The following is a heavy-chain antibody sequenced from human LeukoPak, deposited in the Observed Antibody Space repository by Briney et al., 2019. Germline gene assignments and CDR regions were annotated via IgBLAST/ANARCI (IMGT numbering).Heavy chain of an antibody. Sequence: GGSLRLSCAASGFTFSSYAVHWVRQAPGKGLEWVAVISVEVSINFYAASVKGRFTISRDNSKNTLYLQMNSLRAEDTALYFCARDRRYCSGGSCYFDYFFDYWGQGTLVTVSS. J-gene: IGHJ4*02. CDR2: ISVEVSIN. D-gene: IGHD2-15*01. CDR3: ARDRRYCSGGSCYFDYFFDY. CDR1: GFTFSSYA. V-gene: IGHV3-30-3*01.